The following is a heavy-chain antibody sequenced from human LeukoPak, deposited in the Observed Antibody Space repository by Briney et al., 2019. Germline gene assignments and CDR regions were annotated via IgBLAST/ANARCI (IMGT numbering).Heavy chain of an antibody. J-gene: IGHJ4*02. D-gene: IGHD2-15*01. Sequence: GGSLRLSCAASGFTFSSYSMNWVRQAPGKGLEWVSSISSSSNYIYYADSVKGRFTISRDNAKNSLYLQMNSLRAEDTAVYYCAKWGCSGGSCYPFDYWGQGTLVTVSS. V-gene: IGHV3-21*04. CDR1: GFTFSSYS. CDR3: AKWGCSGGSCYPFDY. CDR2: ISSSSNYI.